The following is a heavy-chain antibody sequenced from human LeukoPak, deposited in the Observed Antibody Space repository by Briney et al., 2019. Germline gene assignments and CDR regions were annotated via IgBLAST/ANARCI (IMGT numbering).Heavy chain of an antibody. CDR2: IDWDDDK. V-gene: IGHV2-70*04. D-gene: IGHD4-17*01. CDR3: ARHGATPAGHYFDN. CDR1: GFSLSTSQMR. Sequence: SGPTLVNPTQTLTLTCTFSGFSLSTSQMRVTWIRQPPGKALEWLARIDWDDDKFYSTSLRTRLTISKDTSKNQVVLTMTYMDPVDTATYYCARHGATPAGHYFDNWGQGTLVTVSS. J-gene: IGHJ4*02.